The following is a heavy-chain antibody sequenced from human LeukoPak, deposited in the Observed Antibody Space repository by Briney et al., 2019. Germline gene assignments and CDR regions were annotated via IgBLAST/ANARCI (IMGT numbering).Heavy chain of an antibody. CDR2: IYSGGST. CDR3: AKEGIFGVVTRDY. J-gene: IGHJ4*02. D-gene: IGHD3-3*01. CDR1: GFTVSSSY. Sequence: QPGGSLRLSCAASGFTVSSSYMSWVRQAPGKGLEWVSVIYSGGSTYYADSVKGRFTISRDNSKNTLYLQMNSLRAEDTAVYYCAKEGIFGVVTRDYWGQGTLVTVSS. V-gene: IGHV3-53*01.